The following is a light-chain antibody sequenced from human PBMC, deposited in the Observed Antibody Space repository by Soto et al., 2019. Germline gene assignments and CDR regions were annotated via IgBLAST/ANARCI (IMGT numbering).Light chain of an antibody. CDR2: WAS. V-gene: IGKV4-1*01. Sequence: DIVMTQSPDSLAVSLGERATINCKSSQNVLYSSNNKNYLTWYQQKPGQPPKLLIYWASTRESGVPDRFSGSGSWTDFTLTISSLQAEDVAVYYCQQYYNTPYTFGQGTKLEIK. CDR3: QQYYNTPYT. J-gene: IGKJ2*01. CDR1: QNVLYSSNNKNY.